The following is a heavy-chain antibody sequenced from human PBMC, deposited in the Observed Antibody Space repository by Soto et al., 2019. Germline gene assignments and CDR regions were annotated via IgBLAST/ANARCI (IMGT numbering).Heavy chain of an antibody. Sequence: PSETLSLTCAVYGGSFSGHSWTWIRQSPGKGLEWIGDINHSGRVNYGPSLKSRVTISLDTSKNQFSLTLSAVTAADTAMYYCSTRAYDTNGYYRFDPWGQGTLVTVSS. D-gene: IGHD3-22*01. J-gene: IGHJ5*01. CDR2: INHSGRV. CDR3: STRAYDTNGYYRFDP. V-gene: IGHV4-34*01. CDR1: GGSFSGHS.